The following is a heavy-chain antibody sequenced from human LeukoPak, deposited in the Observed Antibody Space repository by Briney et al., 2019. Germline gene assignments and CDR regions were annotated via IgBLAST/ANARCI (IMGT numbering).Heavy chain of an antibody. CDR3: ARRDCSSSSCYRYYFDY. CDR1: GGSNSSSNYY. V-gene: IGHV4-39*01. CDR2: IYHSGYT. J-gene: IGHJ4*02. D-gene: IGHD2-2*01. Sequence: PSETLSLTFTVSGGSNSSSNYYSGWIRQPPGKALEWIGSIYHSGYTYYNPSLKSRVTISVDTSKNQLSLKLSSVIAADTAVYYCARRDCSSSSCYRYYFDYWGQGTLVTVSS.